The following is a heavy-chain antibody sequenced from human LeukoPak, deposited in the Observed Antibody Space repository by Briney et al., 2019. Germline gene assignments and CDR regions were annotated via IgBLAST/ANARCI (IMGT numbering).Heavy chain of an antibody. V-gene: IGHV4-34*01. CDR1: GGSFSGYY. CDR3: ARGTYCGGDCYHAHDY. D-gene: IGHD2-21*02. J-gene: IGHJ4*02. Sequence: SETLSLTCAVYGGSFSGYYWSWIRQPPGKGLEWIGEINHSGSTNYNPSLKSRVTISVDTSKNQFSLKLSSVTAADTAVYYCARGTYCGGDCYHAHDYWGQGTLVTVSS. CDR2: INHSGST.